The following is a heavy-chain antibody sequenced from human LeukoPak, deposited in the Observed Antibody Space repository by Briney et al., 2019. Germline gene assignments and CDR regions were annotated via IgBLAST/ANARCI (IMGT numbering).Heavy chain of an antibody. D-gene: IGHD6-13*01. CDR3: ARGGSHSTSWYRYFYMDV. V-gene: IGHV1-69*06. J-gene: IGHJ6*03. CDR1: GYTFTSYA. CDR2: IIPIFGEG. Sequence: SVKVSCKASGYTFTSYAMNWVRQAPGQGLEWMGGIIPIFGEGNYAQKYEGRVTITADKSTSTAYMEMTNLRSEDTAVYYCARGGSHSTSWYRYFYMDVWGKGTTVTVSS.